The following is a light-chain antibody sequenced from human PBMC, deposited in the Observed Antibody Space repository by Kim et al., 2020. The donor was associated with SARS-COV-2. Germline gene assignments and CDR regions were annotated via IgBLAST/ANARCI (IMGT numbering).Light chain of an antibody. J-gene: IGLJ2*01. CDR3: SSYVSSTVV. V-gene: IGLV2-14*04. CDR2: DVS. CDR1: SSEVGGYKY. Sequence: PGRSITISCTGTSSEVGGYKYVSWYQQHPGKAPKLLIYDVSQWPSGASNRFSGSKSGNTASLTISGLQAEDEADYYCSSYVSSTVVFGGGTQLTVL.